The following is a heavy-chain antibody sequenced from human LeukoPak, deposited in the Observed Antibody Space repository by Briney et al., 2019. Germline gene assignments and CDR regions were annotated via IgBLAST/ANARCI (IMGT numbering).Heavy chain of an antibody. CDR2: IKQDGSEK. Sequence: GESLRLSCEAPGFTFSRYWMSWARQAPGKGLEWVAKIKQDGSEKYYVDSVKGRFTISRDNSKNTLYLQMNSLRAEDTAVYYCAKDSLFDYWGQGTLVTVSS. J-gene: IGHJ4*02. CDR1: GFTFSRYW. V-gene: IGHV3-7*01. CDR3: AKDSLFDY.